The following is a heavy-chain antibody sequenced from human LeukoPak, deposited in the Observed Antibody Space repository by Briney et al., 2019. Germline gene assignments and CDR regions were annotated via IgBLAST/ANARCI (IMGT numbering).Heavy chain of an antibody. CDR1: GFTFSDYY. CDR3: ARGVRVHYYFMDV. CDR2: IISRGSTI. V-gene: IGHV3-11*01. Sequence: PGGSLTLSCAASGFTFSDYYMSWIRHAPGKGREWVSYIISRGSTIYYADSVKGRFTISRDNAKNSLYLQMNSRRAEDTAVYYCARGVRVHYYFMDVWGKGTTVTVPS. J-gene: IGHJ6*03. D-gene: IGHD2-8*01.